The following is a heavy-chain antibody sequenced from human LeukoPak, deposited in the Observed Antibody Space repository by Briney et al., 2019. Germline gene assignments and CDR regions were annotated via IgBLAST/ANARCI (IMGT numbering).Heavy chain of an antibody. CDR2: IVVGSGNT. D-gene: IGHD6-19*01. J-gene: IGHJ4*02. CDR3: AAESPNSSGWYDY. CDR1: GSTFNSSA. Sequence: SVKVSCKASGSTFNSSAMQWVRQARGQRLEWIGWIVVGSGNTNYAQGFQERVTITRDMSTSTAYMELSSLRSEDTAVYYCAAESPNSSGWYDYWGQGTLVTVSS. V-gene: IGHV1-58*02.